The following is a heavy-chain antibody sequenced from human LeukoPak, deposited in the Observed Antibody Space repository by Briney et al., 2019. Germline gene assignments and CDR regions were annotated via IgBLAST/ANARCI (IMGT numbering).Heavy chain of an antibody. V-gene: IGHV1-69*13. J-gene: IGHJ5*02. D-gene: IGHD3-3*01. CDR2: IIPIFGTA. CDR3: AREVGHYDFWSGTTGGPLNWFDP. CDR1: GGTFSSYA. Sequence: SVKVSCKASGGTFSSYAISWVRQAPGQGLEWMGGIIPIFGTANYAQKFQGRVTITADESTSTAYMELSSLRSEDTAVYYCAREVGHYDFWSGTTGGPLNWFDPWGQGTLVTVSS.